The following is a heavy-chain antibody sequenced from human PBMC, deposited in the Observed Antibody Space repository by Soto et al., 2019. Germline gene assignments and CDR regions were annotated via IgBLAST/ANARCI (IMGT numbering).Heavy chain of an antibody. D-gene: IGHD3-16*01. CDR2: IIPICGTA. V-gene: IGHV1-69*13. J-gene: IGHJ6*02. CDR3: ARRRRGLYYYYGMDV. Sequence: SVKVSCKASGGTFSSYAISWVRQPPGQALAWMGGIIPICGTANYAQKLQGRVTITADVSAIRVDIVLSSLSTDDTPVYYCARRRRGLYYYYGMDVWGQGTTVTVSS. CDR1: GGTFSSYA.